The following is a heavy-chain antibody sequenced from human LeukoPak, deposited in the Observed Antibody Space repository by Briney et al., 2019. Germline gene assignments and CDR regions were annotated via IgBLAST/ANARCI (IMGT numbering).Heavy chain of an antibody. J-gene: IGHJ4*02. CDR1: GFSINGYW. CDR3: VSFYETY. Sequence: GGSLRLSCAASGFSINGYWLHWVRQAPGKGLVWVSHINSDGSWTSYADSVKGRFTISKDNAKNTVYLQMNNLRAEDTAVYYCVSFYETYWGRGTLVTVSS. D-gene: IGHD2-2*01. CDR2: INSDGSWT. V-gene: IGHV3-74*01.